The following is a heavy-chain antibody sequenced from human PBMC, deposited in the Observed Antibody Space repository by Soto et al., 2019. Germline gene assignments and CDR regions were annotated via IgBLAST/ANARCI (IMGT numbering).Heavy chain of an antibody. V-gene: IGHV4-34*01. CDR2: INHSGRV. J-gene: IGHJ5*01. CDR1: GGSFSGHS. D-gene: IGHD3-22*01. Sequence: SETLSLTCAVYGGSFSGHSWTWIRQSPGKGLEWIGDINHSGRVNYSPSLKSRVTISLDTSKNQFSLTLSAVTAADTATYYCSTRAYDTNGYYRFDPWGQGTLVTVSS. CDR3: STRAYDTNGYYRFDP.